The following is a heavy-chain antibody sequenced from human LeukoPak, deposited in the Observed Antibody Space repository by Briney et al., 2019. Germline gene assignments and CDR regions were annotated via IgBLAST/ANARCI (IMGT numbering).Heavy chain of an antibody. Sequence: GGSLRLSCAASGFTSSAIHWDRQSPGKGLEWLAIISFDGAYRYYADSVKGRFTISRDISKNTFYLQMSSLTADDAALYYCAKDQQGGAGSGRFDYWGQGTLVTVSS. D-gene: IGHD3-10*01. CDR2: ISFDGAYR. CDR1: GFTSSA. CDR3: AKDQQGGAGSGRFDY. V-gene: IGHV3-30*04. J-gene: IGHJ4*02.